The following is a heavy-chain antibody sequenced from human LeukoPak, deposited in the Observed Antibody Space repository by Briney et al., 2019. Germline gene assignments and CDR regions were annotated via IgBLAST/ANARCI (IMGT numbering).Heavy chain of an antibody. CDR1: GYTVTGHY. Sequence: ASVKVSCKASGYTVTGHYMHWARQAPGQGPEWMGWINPNSGGTNYAQKFQGRVTMTLATSIGTAYMELSRLKSDDTAVYYCASARGYSDFDSYFDYWGQGTLVTVSS. D-gene: IGHD5-12*01. V-gene: IGHV1-2*02. J-gene: IGHJ4*02. CDR3: ASARGYSDFDSYFDY. CDR2: INPNSGGT.